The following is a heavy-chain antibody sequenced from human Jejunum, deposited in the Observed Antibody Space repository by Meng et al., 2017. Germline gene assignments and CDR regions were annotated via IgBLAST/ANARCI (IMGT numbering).Heavy chain of an antibody. CDR2: IYQNGGA. D-gene: IGHD3-10*01. V-gene: IGHV4-38-2*02. Sequence: GSLRLSCTVSGFSISSGYYWAWIRQPPGKRLEWIGSIYQNGGAHYNPSFKSRVTISVDTSKNQFSLKMTSVTAADTAVYYCAKNSYGSGNNERWFEPWGQG. CDR3: AKNSYGSGNNERWFEP. CDR1: GFSISSGYY. J-gene: IGHJ5*02.